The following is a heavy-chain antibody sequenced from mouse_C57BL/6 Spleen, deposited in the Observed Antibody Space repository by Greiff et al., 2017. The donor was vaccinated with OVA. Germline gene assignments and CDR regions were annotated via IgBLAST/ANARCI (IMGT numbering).Heavy chain of an antibody. V-gene: IGHV1-19*01. CDR3: ARRYYGNWYFDV. CDR2: INPYNGGT. D-gene: IGHD2-1*01. Sequence: VQLQQSGPVLVKPGASVKMSCKASGYTFTDYYMNWVKQSHGKSLEWIGVINPYNGGTSYNQKFKGKATLTVDKSSSTAYMELNSLTSEDSAVYYCARRYYGNWYFDVWGTGTTVTVSS. CDR1: GYTFTDYY. J-gene: IGHJ1*03.